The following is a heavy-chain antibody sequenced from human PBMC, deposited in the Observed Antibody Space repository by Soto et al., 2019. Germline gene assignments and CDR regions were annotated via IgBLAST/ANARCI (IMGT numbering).Heavy chain of an antibody. Sequence: QVQLVQSGAEVKKPGASVKVSCKASGYTFTSYGISWVRQAPGQGLEWMGWISAYNGNTNYAQKLQGRVTLTTDTSTTTAYMALRSLRSDAPAVYYCARSSGSASWFDPWGQGTLVTVSS. CDR3: ARSSGSASWFDP. V-gene: IGHV1-18*01. J-gene: IGHJ5*02. D-gene: IGHD6-6*01. CDR2: ISAYNGNT. CDR1: GYTFTSYG.